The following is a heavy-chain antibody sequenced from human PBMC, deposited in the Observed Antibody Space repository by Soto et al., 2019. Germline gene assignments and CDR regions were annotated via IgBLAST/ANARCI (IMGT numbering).Heavy chain of an antibody. J-gene: IGHJ4*02. D-gene: IGHD1-26*01. CDR1: AFTFSSYG. Sequence: EVQLLESGGDLVQPGGSLRLSCAASAFTFSSYGMNWVRKAPGKGLEWVSAISASGGNTYYADSVKGRFTISRDNSKNILYLQMTSLRVEDTALYYCAKEIGHRGAYDYWGQGTLVTVSS. CDR2: ISASGGNT. CDR3: AKEIGHRGAYDY. V-gene: IGHV3-23*01.